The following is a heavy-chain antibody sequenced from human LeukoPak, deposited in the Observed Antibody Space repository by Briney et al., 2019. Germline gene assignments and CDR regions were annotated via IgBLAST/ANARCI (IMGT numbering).Heavy chain of an antibody. V-gene: IGHV5-10-1*01. CDR3: ARHSGGYDLDY. Sequence: PGESLKISCKGSGNRFTSYWITWVRQMPGKGLEWMGRIDPSDSYTNYSPSFQGHVTISVDKSSSTAYLQWSSLKASDTAMYYCARHSGGYDLDYWGQGTLVTVSA. D-gene: IGHD5-12*01. CDR1: GNRFTSYW. CDR2: IDPSDSYT. J-gene: IGHJ4*02.